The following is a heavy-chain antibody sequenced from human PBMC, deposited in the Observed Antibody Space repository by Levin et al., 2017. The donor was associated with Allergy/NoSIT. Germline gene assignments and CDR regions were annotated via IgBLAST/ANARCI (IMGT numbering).Heavy chain of an antibody. D-gene: IGHD3-16*01. CDR2: ISSRSTSI. CDR1: RFTFRSSS. J-gene: IGHJ4*02. CDR3: ARGVVFEGSPYYFDS. V-gene: IGHV3-48*02. Sequence: GESLKISCAASRFTFRSSSMNWVRQAPGKGLEWVSYISSRSTSIYYADSVKGRFTISRDNAKNSLYLQMNSLRDEDTAVYFCARGVVFEGSPYYFDSWGQGTLVTVSS.